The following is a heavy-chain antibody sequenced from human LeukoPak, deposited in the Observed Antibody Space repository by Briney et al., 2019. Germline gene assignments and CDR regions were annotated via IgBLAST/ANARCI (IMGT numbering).Heavy chain of an antibody. CDR3: ARRIAAAGTGNFNYYYGMDV. V-gene: IGHV5-51*01. D-gene: IGHD6-13*01. CDR1: RYSFTSYW. CDR2: IYPGDSDT. J-gene: IGHJ6*02. Sequence: GESLKISCKGSRYSFTSYWIGWVRQMPGKGLEWMGIIYPGDSDTRYSPSFQGQVTISADKSISTAYLQWSSLKASDTAMYYCARRIAAAGTGNFNYYYGMDVWGQGTTVTVSS.